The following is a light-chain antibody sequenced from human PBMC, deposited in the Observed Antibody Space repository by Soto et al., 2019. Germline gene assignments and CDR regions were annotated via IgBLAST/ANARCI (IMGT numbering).Light chain of an antibody. CDR3: QQSYSTPPI. V-gene: IGKV1-39*01. Sequence: DIQLTQSPSSLSASVGDRVTITCRASQSIRSYLNWYQQKPGKAPKLLIYAASSWQSGVPSRFSGSGSGADFTLTISSLQPEDFATYYCQQSYSTPPIFGPGTKVDIK. J-gene: IGKJ3*01. CDR2: AAS. CDR1: QSIRSY.